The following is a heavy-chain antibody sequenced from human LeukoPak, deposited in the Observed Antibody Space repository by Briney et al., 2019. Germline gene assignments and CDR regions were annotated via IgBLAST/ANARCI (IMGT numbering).Heavy chain of an antibody. CDR3: ATGYCSGGSCYFHYYYYGMDV. V-gene: IGHV1-24*01. CDR1: GYTLTELS. D-gene: IGHD2-15*01. CDR2: FDPEDGET. J-gene: IGHJ6*02. Sequence: APVKVSCKVSGYTLTELSMHWVRQAPGKGLEWMGGFDPEDGETIYAQKFQGRVTMTEDTSTDTAYMELSSLRSEDTAVYYCATGYCSGGSCYFHYYYYGMDVWGQGTTVTVSS.